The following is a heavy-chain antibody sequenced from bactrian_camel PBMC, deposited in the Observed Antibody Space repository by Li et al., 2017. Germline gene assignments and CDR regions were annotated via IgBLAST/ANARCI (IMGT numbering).Heavy chain of an antibody. D-gene: IGHD1*01. CDR2: IYTLGTAT. CDR3: VRDQSDIPKADLGY. V-gene: IGHV3S28*01. J-gene: IGHJ6*01. CDR1: RYTYSSGY. Sequence: VESGGGSVQAGGSLKLSGAAPRYTYSSGYMGWFRQAPGKQREGVAAIYTLGTATHYSDAVKGRFTISRDNAKNTMYLEMNTLKPEDTAVYYCVRDQSDIPKADLGYWGQGTQVTVS.